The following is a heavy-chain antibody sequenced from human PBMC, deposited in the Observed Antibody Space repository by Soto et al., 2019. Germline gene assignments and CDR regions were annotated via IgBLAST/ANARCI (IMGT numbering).Heavy chain of an antibody. CDR2: ISSTGGST. D-gene: IGHD4-4*01. Sequence: GGSLRLSCAASGFTFSSYAMSWVRQAPGKGLEWVSYISSTGGSTYYADSVKGRFTISRDNAKNSLYLQMNSLRDEDTAVYYCAARPATVTTHKWFDPWGQGTLVTVSS. V-gene: IGHV3-48*02. CDR3: AARPATVTTHKWFDP. CDR1: GFTFSSYA. J-gene: IGHJ5*02.